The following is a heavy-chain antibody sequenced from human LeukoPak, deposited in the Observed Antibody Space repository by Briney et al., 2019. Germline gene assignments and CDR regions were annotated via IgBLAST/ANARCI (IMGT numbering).Heavy chain of an antibody. CDR3: ARDILMTHGDDAFAI. CDR1: GGSVSDYY. J-gene: IGHJ3*02. Sequence: LSLTCTISGGSVSDYYWSWIRQSPGKGLECVSYISSSSSTIYYADSVKGRFTISRDNAKNSLYLQMNSLRAEDTAVYYCARDILMTHGDDAFAIWGQGTMVTVSS. V-gene: IGHV3-11*04. CDR2: ISSSSSTI. D-gene: IGHD3-10*01.